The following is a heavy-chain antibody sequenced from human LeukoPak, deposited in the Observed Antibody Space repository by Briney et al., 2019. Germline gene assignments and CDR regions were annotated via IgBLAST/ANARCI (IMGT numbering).Heavy chain of an antibody. Sequence: RASETLSLTCTVSGGYISSGPFFWSWVRQPAGKGLEWIGRVSPSGSTNYNPSLKSRVTMSVDMSKNHFSLRLSSVTAADTAVYYCARDNYYDRSGYTGYWGQGTLVTVSS. CDR2: VSPSGST. V-gene: IGHV4-61*02. D-gene: IGHD3-22*01. CDR3: ARDNYYDRSGYTGY. J-gene: IGHJ4*02. CDR1: GGYISSGPFF.